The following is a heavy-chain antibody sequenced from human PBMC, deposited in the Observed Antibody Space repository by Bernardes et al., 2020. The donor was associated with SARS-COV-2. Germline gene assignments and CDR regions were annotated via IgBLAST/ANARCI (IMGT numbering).Heavy chain of an antibody. CDR3: AKCVVGYYAVDV. V-gene: IGHV3-23*01. CDR1: GFTFHMSA. CDR2: ISGSGGST. D-gene: IGHD2-15*01. J-gene: IGHJ6*02. Sequence: VGSLILSCAASGFTFHMSAMTWVRQAPGPGLEWVSGISGSGGSTYYADSVKGRFTISRDNSKNTLFLQMNSLRAEDTAVYYCAKCVVGYYAVDVWGQGTTVTVSS.